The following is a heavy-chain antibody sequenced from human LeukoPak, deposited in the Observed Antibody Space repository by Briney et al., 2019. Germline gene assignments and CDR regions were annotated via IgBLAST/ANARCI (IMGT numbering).Heavy chain of an antibody. CDR2: IYYSGGT. CDR3: ARGARAGYNLDPFDY. CDR1: GGSMSSYY. Sequence: PSETLSLTCTVSGGSMSSYYWSWIRQPPGKGLEWIGYIYYSGGTKYNPSLKSRVTISVDTSKNQFSLKLSSVTAADTAVYYCARGARAGYNLDPFDYWGQGTPVTVSS. D-gene: IGHD5-24*01. J-gene: IGHJ4*02. V-gene: IGHV4-59*08.